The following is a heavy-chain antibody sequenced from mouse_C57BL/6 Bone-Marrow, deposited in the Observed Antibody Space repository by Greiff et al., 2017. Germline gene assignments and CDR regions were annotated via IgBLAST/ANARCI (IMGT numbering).Heavy chain of an antibody. V-gene: IGHV1-26*01. Sequence: VQLQQSGPELVKPGASVKISCKASGYTFTDYYMNWVKQSHGKSLEWIGDINPNNGGTSYNQKFKGKATLTVDTSSSTAYMELRSLTSEDSAVYYCARFGDYDGYFDVGGTGTTVTVSS. J-gene: IGHJ1*03. CDR3: ARFGDYDGYFDV. CDR2: INPNNGGT. CDR1: GYTFTDYY. D-gene: IGHD2-4*01.